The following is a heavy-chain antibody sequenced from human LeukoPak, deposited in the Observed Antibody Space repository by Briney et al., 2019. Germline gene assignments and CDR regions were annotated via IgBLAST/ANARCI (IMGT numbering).Heavy chain of an antibody. V-gene: IGHV4-59*08. J-gene: IGHJ4*02. CDR1: GGSISSYY. CDR3: AKIRERTGTTFDS. Sequence: SETLSLTCTVSGGSISSYYWSWIRQPPGKGLEWIGYIYNSESTNYNPSLKSRVTLSGDTSRNQVSLKLRSVTAADTAVYYCAKIRERTGTTFDSWGQGTLVTVS. CDR2: IYNSEST. D-gene: IGHD1-1*01.